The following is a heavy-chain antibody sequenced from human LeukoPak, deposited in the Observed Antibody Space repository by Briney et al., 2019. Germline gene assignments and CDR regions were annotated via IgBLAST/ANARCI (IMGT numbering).Heavy chain of an antibody. V-gene: IGHV1-8*01. Sequence: ASVKVSCKASGYTFTSYDINWVRQATGQGLEWMGWTNPNSGNTGYAQKFQGRVTMTRNTSISTAYMELSSLRSEDTAVYYCARGGYCSSTSCYSDAFDIWGQGTMVTVSS. CDR3: ARGGYCSSTSCYSDAFDI. CDR2: TNPNSGNT. D-gene: IGHD2-2*02. J-gene: IGHJ3*02. CDR1: GYTFTSYD.